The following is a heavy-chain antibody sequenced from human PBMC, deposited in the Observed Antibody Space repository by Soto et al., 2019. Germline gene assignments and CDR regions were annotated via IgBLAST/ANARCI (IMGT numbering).Heavy chain of an antibody. CDR3: AIWYHWNPLYFRGMAV. CDR2: IIPLHNTS. J-gene: IGHJ6*02. Sequence: ASVKVSCKVSGGAFTDFGLNWVRHVPGQGLEWLGGIIPLHNTSNYSLKFLGRGSVTADITSSTVYMHLSGLTSDDTATYYCAIWYHWNPLYFRGMAVRGQGYTVTVS. CDR1: GGAFTDFG. D-gene: IGHD1-20*01. V-gene: IGHV1-69*10.